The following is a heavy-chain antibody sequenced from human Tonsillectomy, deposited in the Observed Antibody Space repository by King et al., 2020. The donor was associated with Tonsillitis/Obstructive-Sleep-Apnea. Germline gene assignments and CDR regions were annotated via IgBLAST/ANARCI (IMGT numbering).Heavy chain of an antibody. Sequence: VQLVESGGGLVKPGGSLRLSCAASGFSFSITWMNWVRQAPGKGLEWGGRVKSKPDGETTDYAAPVKGRFTISRDDSENTLYLQMNSLKTEDTAVYYCTADTYRSSAQAFDYWGQGTLVTVSS. D-gene: IGHD2-2*01. CDR3: TADTYRSSAQAFDY. CDR1: GFSFSITW. V-gene: IGHV3-15*01. J-gene: IGHJ4*02. CDR2: VKSKPDGETT.